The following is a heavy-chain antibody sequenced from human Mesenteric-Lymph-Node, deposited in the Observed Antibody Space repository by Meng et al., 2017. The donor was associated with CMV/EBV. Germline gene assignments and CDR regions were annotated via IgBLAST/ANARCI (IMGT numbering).Heavy chain of an antibody. CDR1: GYTFTSYY. CDR2: IDPSGGST. Sequence: ASVKVSCKASGYTFTSYYMHWVRQAPGQGLEWMGIIDPSGGSTTYAQKFQGRVTMTRDTSTSIVYMELSSLRSEDTAVYYCTLWFGELLPITVFDYWGQGTLVTVSS. J-gene: IGHJ4*02. V-gene: IGHV1-46*03. D-gene: IGHD3-10*01. CDR3: TLWFGELLPITVFDY.